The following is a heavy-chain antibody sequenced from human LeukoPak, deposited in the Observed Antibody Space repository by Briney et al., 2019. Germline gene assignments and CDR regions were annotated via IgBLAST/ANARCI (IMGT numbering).Heavy chain of an antibody. J-gene: IGHJ4*02. Sequence: GASVKVSCKASGHTFTSYYMHWVRQAPGQGLEWMGIINPSGGSTSYAQKFQGRVTMTRDTSTSTVYMELSSLRSEDTAVYYCARDLAAAGIDYWGQGTLVTVSS. D-gene: IGHD6-13*01. CDR2: INPSGGST. CDR3: ARDLAAAGIDY. CDR1: GHTFTSYY. V-gene: IGHV1-46*01.